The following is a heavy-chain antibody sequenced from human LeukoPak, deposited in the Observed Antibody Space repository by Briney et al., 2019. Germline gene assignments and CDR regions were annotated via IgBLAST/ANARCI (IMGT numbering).Heavy chain of an antibody. V-gene: IGHV3-9*01. Sequence: PGRSLRLSCAASGFTFDDYAMHWVRQAPGKGLEWVSGIIWSRGFIGYADSVKGRFTISRDNAKNSLYLQMNSLRAEDTALYYCAKGRGYYSPDYWGQGTLVTVSS. J-gene: IGHJ4*02. CDR1: GFTFDDYA. CDR2: IIWSRGFI. CDR3: AKGRGYYSPDY. D-gene: IGHD3-22*01.